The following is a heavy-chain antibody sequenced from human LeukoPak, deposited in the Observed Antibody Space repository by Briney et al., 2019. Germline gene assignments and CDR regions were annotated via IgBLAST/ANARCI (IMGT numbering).Heavy chain of an antibody. CDR2: IYYSGST. CDR3: ARGGGLGYYYYYMDV. CDR1: GGPISSYY. J-gene: IGHJ6*03. Sequence: SETLSLTCTVSGGPISSYYWSWIRQPPGKGPEWIGYIYYSGSTNYNPSLKSRVTISVDTSKNQFSLKLSSVTAADTAVYYCARGGGLGYYYYYMDVWGKGTTVTISS. D-gene: IGHD3/OR15-3a*01. V-gene: IGHV4-59*01.